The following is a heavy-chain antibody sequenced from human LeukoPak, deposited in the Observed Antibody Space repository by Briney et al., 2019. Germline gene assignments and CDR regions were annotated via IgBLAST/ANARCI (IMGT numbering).Heavy chain of an antibody. Sequence: PGGSLRLSCAASGFTFSNYAMSWVRQAPGKGLEWVSAFSPSGGGTYYADSVKGRFTISRDNSKNTLYLQMNSLRAEDTAVYYCARVGCSGGSCSWHDAFDIWGQGTMVTVSS. CDR3: ARVGCSGGSCSWHDAFDI. D-gene: IGHD2-15*01. CDR1: GFTFSNYA. V-gene: IGHV3-23*01. J-gene: IGHJ3*02. CDR2: FSPSGGGT.